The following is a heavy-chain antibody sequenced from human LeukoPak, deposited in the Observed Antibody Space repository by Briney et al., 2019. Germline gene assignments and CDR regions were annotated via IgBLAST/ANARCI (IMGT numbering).Heavy chain of an antibody. CDR1: GFTFRKHW. J-gene: IGHJ4*02. CDR2: IKEDGSEK. D-gene: IGHD7-27*01. Sequence: PGGSLRLSCTAAGFTFRKHWMSWVRQAIGKGLECVAKIKEDGSEKHYVDSVRGRFTISRDNARNSLYLQMNNLRADDTAVYYCARDYTGGWNDFWGRGTLVTVSS. V-gene: IGHV3-7*01. CDR3: ARDYTGGWNDF.